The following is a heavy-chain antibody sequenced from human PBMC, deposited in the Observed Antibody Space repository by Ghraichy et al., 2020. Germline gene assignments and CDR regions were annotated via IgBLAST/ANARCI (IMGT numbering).Heavy chain of an antibody. CDR2: IYYSGST. J-gene: IGHJ3*02. CDR3: ARDFVGHYYDRSGQPWAFDI. D-gene: IGHD3-22*01. Sequence: SETLSLTCTVSGGSISSYYWSWIRQPPGKGLEWIGYIYYSGSTNYNPSLKSRVTILVDTSKNQFSLKLSSVTAADTAVYYCARDFVGHYYDRSGQPWAFDIWGQGTMVTVSS. V-gene: IGHV4-59*01. CDR1: GGSISSYY.